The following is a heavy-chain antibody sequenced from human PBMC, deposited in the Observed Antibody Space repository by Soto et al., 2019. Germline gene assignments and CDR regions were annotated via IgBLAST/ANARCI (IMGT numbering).Heavy chain of an antibody. CDR1: RYIFTAYY. D-gene: IGHD5-18*01. J-gene: IGHJ6*02. Sequence: ASVKVSCKASRYIFTAYYIHWVRQAPGQGLEWMGWIDPNSGGTHYAQKFQGWVTMTRDTSINTAYMELSRLKSDDTAVYYCAKDQRGRGYSYGFVPYGTDVWGQGTTVTVSS. CDR3: AKDQRGRGYSYGFVPYGTDV. CDR2: IDPNSGGT. V-gene: IGHV1-2*04.